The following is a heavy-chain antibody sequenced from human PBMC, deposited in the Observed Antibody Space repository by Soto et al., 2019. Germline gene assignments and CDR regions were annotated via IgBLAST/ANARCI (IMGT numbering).Heavy chain of an antibody. J-gene: IGHJ5*02. CDR1: GNDCRCRG. D-gene: IGHD2-8*01. CDR3: AKSGCTNGVCYYGSRRNWFDP. CDR2: ISGSGGST. V-gene: IGHV3-23*01. Sequence: LACAAVGNDCRCRGSRYDRQDPGKGLEWVSAISGSGGSTYYADSVKGRFTISRDNSKNTLYLQMNSLRAEDTAVYYCAKSGCTNGVCYYGSRRNWFDPWGQGTLVTVSS.